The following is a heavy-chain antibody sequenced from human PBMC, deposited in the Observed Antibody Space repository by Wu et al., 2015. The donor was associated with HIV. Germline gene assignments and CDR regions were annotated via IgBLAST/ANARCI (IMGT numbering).Heavy chain of an antibody. CDR1: GYTFIGYY. J-gene: IGHJ5*02. CDR3: ARIMRGSSGFDP. Sequence: QVQLVQSGAEVKKPGASVRVSCKASGYTFIGYYIHWVRQAPGQGLEWMGWINPDSGDTSYTQRFQGRVAMTRDTSISTAYMELTSLRSDDTAVIYCARIMRGSSGFDPWGRGNPCHRLF. V-gene: IGHV1-2*02. D-gene: IGHD3-10*01. CDR2: INPDSGDT.